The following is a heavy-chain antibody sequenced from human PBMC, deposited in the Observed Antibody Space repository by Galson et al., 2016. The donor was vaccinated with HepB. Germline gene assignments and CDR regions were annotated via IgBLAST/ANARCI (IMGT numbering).Heavy chain of an antibody. CDR3: ARGVYGDHGWFGY. V-gene: IGHV3-48*01. CDR2: ISSASDTI. J-gene: IGHJ4*02. CDR1: GFTFSTYN. D-gene: IGHD4-17*01. Sequence: SLRLSCAASGFTFSTYNMNWVRLAPGKGLEWVSYISSASDTIHYAGSVKGRFTISRDNAKNSLYLQMNSLRAEDTAVYYCARGVYGDHGWFGYWGQGTLVTVSS.